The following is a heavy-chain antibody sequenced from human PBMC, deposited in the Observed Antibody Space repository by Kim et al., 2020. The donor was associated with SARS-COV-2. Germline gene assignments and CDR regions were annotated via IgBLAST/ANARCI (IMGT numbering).Heavy chain of an antibody. V-gene: IGHV3-73*01. CDR2: IRSKANSYAT. CDR1: GFTFSGSA. Sequence: GGSLRLSCAASGFTFSGSAMHWVRQASGKGLEWVGRIRSKANSYATAYAASVKGRFTISRDDSKNTAYLQMNSLKTEDTAVYYCTGDSSGWYWTSWFDPWGQGTLVTVSS. CDR3: TGDSSGWYWTSWFDP. J-gene: IGHJ5*02. D-gene: IGHD6-19*01.